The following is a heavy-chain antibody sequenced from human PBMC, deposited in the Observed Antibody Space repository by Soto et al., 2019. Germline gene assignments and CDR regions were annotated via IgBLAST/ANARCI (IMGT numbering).Heavy chain of an antibody. CDR1: GFPFSSYA. CDR3: AKSRLEWLFDY. V-gene: IGHV3-23*01. J-gene: IGHJ4*02. D-gene: IGHD3-3*01. Sequence: GGSLRLSCAASGFPFSSYAMSWVRQAPGKGREWVSAISGSGGSTYYAVSVKGRFTISRDNSKNTLYLQMNSLRAEDTAVYYCAKSRLEWLFDYWGQGTLVTVSS. CDR2: ISGSGGST.